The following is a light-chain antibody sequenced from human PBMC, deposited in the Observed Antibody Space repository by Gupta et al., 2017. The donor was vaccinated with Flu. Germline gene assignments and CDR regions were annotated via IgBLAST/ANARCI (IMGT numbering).Light chain of an antibody. CDR1: SPNIGINT. CDR3: AAWDDIRNGWV. V-gene: IGLV1-44*01. J-gene: IGLJ3*02. CDR2: GNN. Sequence: QSVLTQPPSASAPPGQRVSISCSGSSPNIGINTVNWNRQHPGTAPNLLIYGNNRRPSGVPARFSGSKSGTSASVATSGLQAEDEAEYYCAAWDDIRNGWVFGGGTKLTVL.